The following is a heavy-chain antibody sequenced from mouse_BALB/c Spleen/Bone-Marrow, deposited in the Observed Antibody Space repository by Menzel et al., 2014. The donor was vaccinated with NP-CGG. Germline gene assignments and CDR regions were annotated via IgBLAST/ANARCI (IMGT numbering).Heavy chain of an antibody. J-gene: IGHJ4*01. CDR1: GYTFTSYW. Sequence: VMLVESGAELAKPGASVKMSCKASGYTFTSYWMHWVKQRPGQGLEWIGYINPSTGYTEYNQKFKDKATLTADKSSSTAYMQLSSLTSEDSAVYYCATLYYGNSYYYAMDYWGQGTSVTVSS. D-gene: IGHD2-1*01. CDR2: INPSTGYT. V-gene: IGHV1-7*01. CDR3: ATLYYGNSYYYAMDY.